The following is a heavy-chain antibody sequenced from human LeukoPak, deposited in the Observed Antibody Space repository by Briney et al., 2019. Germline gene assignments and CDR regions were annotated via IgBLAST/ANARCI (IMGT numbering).Heavy chain of an antibody. CDR3: TRPYGSGSYTTSDY. J-gene: IGHJ4*02. CDR2: IRSKAYGGTT. Sequence: GGSLRLSCTASGFTFGDYAMSWFRQAPGKGLEWVGFIRSKAYGGTTEYAASVKGRFTISRDDSKSIAYLQMNSLKTEDTAVYYCTRPYGSGSYTTSDYWGQGTLVTVSS. CDR1: GFTFGDYA. V-gene: IGHV3-49*03. D-gene: IGHD3-10*01.